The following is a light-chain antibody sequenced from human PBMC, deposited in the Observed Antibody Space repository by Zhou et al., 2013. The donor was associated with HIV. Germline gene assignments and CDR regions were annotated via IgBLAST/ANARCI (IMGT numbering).Light chain of an antibody. J-gene: IGKJ3*01. Sequence: EIVLTQSPGTLPLSPGERATLSCRASQSVSSSYLAWYQQKPGQSPRLLIYGTSSRATGIPDRFSGGGSGTDFTLTISRLEPEDFAVYYCQSRVTFGPGTKVDIK. CDR2: GTS. V-gene: IGKV3-20*01. CDR3: QSRVT. CDR1: QSVSSSY.